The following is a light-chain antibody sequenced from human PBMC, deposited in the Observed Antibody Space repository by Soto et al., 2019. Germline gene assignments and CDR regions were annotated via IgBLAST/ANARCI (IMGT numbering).Light chain of an antibody. CDR3: QQRMNCPLT. CDR1: QSISTY. CDR2: GAS. V-gene: IGKV3-15*01. J-gene: IGKJ5*01. Sequence: EIVMTQSPSSLSVSPGDRATLSCRANQSISTYLAWYQQKPGQAPRLLIYGASTRATGIPVRFSGSGSGTEFTLTISSLQSEDFAVYYCQQRMNCPLTFGQGTRLEI.